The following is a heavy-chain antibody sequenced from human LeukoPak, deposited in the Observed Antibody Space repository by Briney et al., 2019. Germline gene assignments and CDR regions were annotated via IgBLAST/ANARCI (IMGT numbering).Heavy chain of an antibody. CDR2: ISSSGSTI. J-gene: IGHJ6*03. Sequence: GGSLRLSCAASGFTFSDYYMSWIRQAPGKGLEWVSYISSSGSTIYYADSVKGRFTISRDNAKNSLYLQMNSLRAEGTAVYYCARARYDYVWGSYRYTYYYYMDVWGKGTTVTVSS. V-gene: IGHV3-11*04. CDR1: GFTFSDYY. CDR3: ARARYDYVWGSYRYTYYYYMDV. D-gene: IGHD3-16*02.